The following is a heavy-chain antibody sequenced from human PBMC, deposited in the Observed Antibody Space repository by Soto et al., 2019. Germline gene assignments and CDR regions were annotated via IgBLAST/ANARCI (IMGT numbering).Heavy chain of an antibody. CDR2: ISSTSSTI. J-gene: IGHJ3*02. CDR3: AKDFLSASYPRGAFDI. D-gene: IGHD1-26*01. V-gene: IGHV3-48*01. CDR1: GFTFRSYR. Sequence: PGGSLRLSCAASGFTFRSYRMNWVRQAPGKGLEWVSYISSTSSTIYYADSVQGRFTISRDNSKNTLHLQMNSLRAEDTAVYYCAKDFLSASYPRGAFDIWGQGTVVTVSS.